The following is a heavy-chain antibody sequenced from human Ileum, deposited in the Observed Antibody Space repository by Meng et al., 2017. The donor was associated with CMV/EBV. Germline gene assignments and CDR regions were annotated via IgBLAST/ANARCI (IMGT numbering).Heavy chain of an antibody. V-gene: IGHV5-51*01. CDR3: ARYRDSSSYFDY. J-gene: IGHJ4*02. CDR1: GDSFITYW. D-gene: IGHD1-26*01. CDR2: IYPRDSDT. Sequence: GESLKISCKASGDSFITYWIGWVRQMPGKGLEWMGIIYPRDSDTRYSLSFEGQVTISVDKSISTAYLQWSSLKASDSAIYYCARYRDSSSYFDYWGQPTLVTVSS.